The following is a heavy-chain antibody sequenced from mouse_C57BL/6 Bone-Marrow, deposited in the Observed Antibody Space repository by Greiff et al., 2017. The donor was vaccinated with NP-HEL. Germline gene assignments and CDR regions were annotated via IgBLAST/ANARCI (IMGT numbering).Heavy chain of an antibody. V-gene: IGHV1-82*01. D-gene: IGHD2-14*01. CDR3: AAWVPFAY. Sequence: VKLQESGPELVKPGASVKISCKASGYAFSSSWMNWVKQRPGKGLEWIGRIYPGDGDTNYNGKFKGKATLTADKSSSTAYMQLSSLTSEDSAVYFCAAWVPFAYWGQGTLVTVSA. CDR1: GYAFSSSW. CDR2: IYPGDGDT. J-gene: IGHJ3*01.